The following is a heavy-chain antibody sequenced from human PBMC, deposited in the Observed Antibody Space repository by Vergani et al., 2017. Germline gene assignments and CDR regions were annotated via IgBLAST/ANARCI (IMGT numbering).Heavy chain of an antibody. Sequence: QVQLVESGGGVVQPGRSLRLSCAASGFTFSSYGMHWVRQAPGKGREWVAVISYDGSNKYYADAVKGRFTISRGNSKNTLYLKMNSLRAEDTAVYYCAKWGLQLYYYYYGMDVWGQGTTVTVSS. CDR1: GFTFSSYG. J-gene: IGHJ6*02. D-gene: IGHD4-11*01. CDR3: AKWGLQLYYYYYGMDV. CDR2: ISYDGSNK. V-gene: IGHV3-30*18.